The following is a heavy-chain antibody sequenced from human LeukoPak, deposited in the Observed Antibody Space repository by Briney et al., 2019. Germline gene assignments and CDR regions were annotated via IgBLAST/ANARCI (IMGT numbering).Heavy chain of an antibody. J-gene: IGHJ6*03. V-gene: IGHV1-69*13. Sequence: VASVKVSCKASGGTFSSYAISWVRQAPGQGLEWMGGIIPIFGTANYAQKFQGRVTITADESTSTAYMELSSPRSEDTAAYYCARVEVATTTYYYYYMDVWGKGTTVTISS. CDR2: IIPIFGTA. CDR3: ARVEVATTTYYYYYMDV. D-gene: IGHD5-24*01. CDR1: GGTFSSYA.